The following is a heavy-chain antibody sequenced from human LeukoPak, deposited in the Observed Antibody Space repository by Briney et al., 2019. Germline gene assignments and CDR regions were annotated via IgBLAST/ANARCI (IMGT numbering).Heavy chain of an antibody. J-gene: IGHJ4*02. V-gene: IGHV3-23*01. CDR3: ANCGYSYGSFDY. CDR1: GFTFSSYA. Sequence: PGGSLRLSCAASGFTFSSYAMSWVRQAPGKGLEWVSAISGSGGSTYYADSVKGRFTISRDNSKNTLYLQMNSLRAEDTAVYYCANCGYSYGSFDYWGQGTLVTVSS. CDR2: ISGSGGST. D-gene: IGHD5-18*01.